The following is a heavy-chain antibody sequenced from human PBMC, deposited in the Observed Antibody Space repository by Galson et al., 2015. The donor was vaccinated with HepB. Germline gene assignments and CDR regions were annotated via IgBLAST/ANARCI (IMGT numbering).Heavy chain of an antibody. D-gene: IGHD5-18*01. CDR2: ISYDGSNK. CDR1: GFTFSSSA. V-gene: IGHV3-30-3*01. Sequence: SLRLSCAASGFTFSSSAMHWVRQAPGKGLEWVAVISYDGSNKYYADSVKGRFTISRDNSKNTLYLQMNSLRAEDTAVYYCANHVTRRGGYSYAPVGYWGQGTLVTVSS. CDR3: ANHVTRRGGYSYAPVGY. J-gene: IGHJ4*02.